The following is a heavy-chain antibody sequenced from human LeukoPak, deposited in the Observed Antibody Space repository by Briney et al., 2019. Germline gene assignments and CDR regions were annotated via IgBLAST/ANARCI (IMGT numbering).Heavy chain of an antibody. CDR3: ARDGPYDSGAFHF. J-gene: IGHJ3*01. D-gene: IGHD3-22*01. CDR2: INHSGST. Sequence: SETLSLTCAVYGGSFSGYYWSWIRQPPGKGLEWIGEINHSGSTDYNPSLKSRVTLSVDTSKNQFSLQLNSVAAADTAVYFCARDGPYDSGAFHFWGQGTMVTVSS. CDR1: GGSFSGYY. V-gene: IGHV4-34*01.